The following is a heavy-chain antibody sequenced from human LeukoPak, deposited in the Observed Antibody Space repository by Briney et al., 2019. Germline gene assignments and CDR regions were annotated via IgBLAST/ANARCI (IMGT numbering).Heavy chain of an antibody. Sequence: GGSLRLSCAASGFTFSSYGMHWVRQAPGKGLEWVAFIRYDGSNKYYADSVKGRFTISRDNSKNTLYLQMNSLRAEDTAVYYCARGYCSGGSCYSVFWFDPWGQGTLVTVSS. CDR1: GFTFSSYG. CDR2: IRYDGSNK. CDR3: ARGYCSGGSCYSVFWFDP. V-gene: IGHV3-30*02. J-gene: IGHJ5*02. D-gene: IGHD2-15*01.